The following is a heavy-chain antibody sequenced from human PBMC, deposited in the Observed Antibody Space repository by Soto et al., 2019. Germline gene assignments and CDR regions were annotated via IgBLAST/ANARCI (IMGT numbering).Heavy chain of an antibody. Sequence: PSETLSLTCTVSGGSISSGGYYWSWIRQHPGKGLEWIGYIYYSGSTYYNPSLKSRVTISVDTSKNQFSLKLSSVTAADTAVYYCARAMTTVTTRISGNLFYFYYWGQGTLVTVSS. CDR2: IYYSGST. D-gene: IGHD4-17*01. J-gene: IGHJ4*02. CDR3: ARAMTTVTTRISGNLFYFYY. CDR1: GGSISSGGYY. V-gene: IGHV4-31*03.